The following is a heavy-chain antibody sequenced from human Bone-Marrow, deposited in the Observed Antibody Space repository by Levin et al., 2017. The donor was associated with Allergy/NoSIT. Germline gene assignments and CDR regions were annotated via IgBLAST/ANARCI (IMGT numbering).Heavy chain of an antibody. V-gene: IGHV4-39*01. CDR3: VSVREFGYVY. J-gene: IGHJ4*02. Sequence: PSETLSLTCTVSGGSISSSSYYWGWIRQPPGKGLEWIGSIYYSGSTYYNPSLKSRVTISVDTSKNQFSLKLSSVTAADTAVYYCVSVREFGYVYWGQGTLVTVSS. CDR2: IYYSGST. D-gene: IGHD3-10*02. CDR1: GGSISSSSYY.